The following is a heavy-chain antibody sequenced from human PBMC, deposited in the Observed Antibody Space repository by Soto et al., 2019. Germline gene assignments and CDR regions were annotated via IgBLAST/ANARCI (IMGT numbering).Heavy chain of an antibody. CDR3: ARDGLFGELFDY. Sequence: GGSLRLSCAASGFTFSSYDMHWVRQATGKGLEWVSAIGTAGDTYYPGSVKGRFTISRENAKNSLYLQMNSLRAEDTAVYYCARDGLFGELFDYWGQGTLVTVSS. CDR2: IGTAGDT. D-gene: IGHD3-10*01. CDR1: GFTFSSYD. J-gene: IGHJ4*02. V-gene: IGHV3-13*01.